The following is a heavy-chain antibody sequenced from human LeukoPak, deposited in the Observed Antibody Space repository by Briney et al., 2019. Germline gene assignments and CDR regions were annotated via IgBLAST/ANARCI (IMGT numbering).Heavy chain of an antibody. J-gene: IGHJ4*02. CDR3: TRDMEYPGAGFDY. CDR1: GDSISRSSYF. V-gene: IGHV4-39*07. D-gene: IGHD3-3*01. Sequence: SETLSLTCTVSGDSISRSSYFWAWIRQPPGKGLEWIGSVYSSGSTYYNPSLRSQITISVDTSKNQFSLKLTSVAAADTAMYYCTRDMEYPGAGFDYWGQGIPVTVSS. CDR2: VYSSGST.